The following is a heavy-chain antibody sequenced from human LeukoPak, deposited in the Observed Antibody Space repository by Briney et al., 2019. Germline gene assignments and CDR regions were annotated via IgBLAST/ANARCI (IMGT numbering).Heavy chain of an antibody. CDR1: GYTFTAYY. CDR2: INPNSGGT. J-gene: IGHJ6*03. D-gene: IGHD2-2*02. V-gene: IGHV1-2*02. CDR3: ARLGYCSSTSCYTDYYYYMDV. Sequence: GASVKVSCKASGYTFTAYYMHWVRQAPGQGLEWMGWINPNSGGTNYAQKFQGRVTMTRDTSISTAYMELSRLRSDDTAVYYCARLGYCSSTSCYTDYYYYMDVWGKGTTVTVSS.